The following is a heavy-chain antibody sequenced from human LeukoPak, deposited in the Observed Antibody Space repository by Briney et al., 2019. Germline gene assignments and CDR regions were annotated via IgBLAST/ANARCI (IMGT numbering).Heavy chain of an antibody. CDR2: ISGSGGST. CDR1: GFTFSSYG. D-gene: IGHD3-10*01. CDR3: AKDRDYYGSGSSNY. V-gene: IGHV3-23*01. Sequence: GGSLRLSCAASGFTFSSYGMSWVRQAPGKGLEWVSAISGSGGSTYYADSVKGRFTISRDNSKNTLYLQVNSLRAEDTAVYYCAKDRDYYGSGSSNYWGQGTLVTVSS. J-gene: IGHJ4*02.